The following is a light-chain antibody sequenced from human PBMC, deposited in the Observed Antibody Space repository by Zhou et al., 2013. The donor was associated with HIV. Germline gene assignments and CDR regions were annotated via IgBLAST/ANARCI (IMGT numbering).Light chain of an antibody. CDR1: QSIASY. CDR3: QQYSTSWT. J-gene: IGKJ1*01. Sequence: DIQMTQSPSSLSASVGDRVTITCRASQSIASYLNWYQHKPGEAPKLLIYAASSLQSGVPSRFSGSGSGTEFTLTISSLQPDDFATYYCQQYSTSWTFGQGTKVEIK. CDR2: AAS. V-gene: IGKV1-39*01.